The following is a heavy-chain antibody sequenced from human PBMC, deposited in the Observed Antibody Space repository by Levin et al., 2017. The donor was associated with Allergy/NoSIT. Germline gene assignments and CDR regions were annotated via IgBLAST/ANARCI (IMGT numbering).Heavy chain of an antibody. CDR1: GASISSSNW. J-gene: IGHJ4*02. V-gene: IGHV4-4*02. CDR3: ARNHLEDYYGSGTYFDY. D-gene: IGHD3-10*01. CDR2: VYHSGST. Sequence: SCAVSGASISSSNWWSWVRQPPGEGLEWIGEVYHSGSTNYNPSLKSRVTISVDKSKNQFSLRLTSVTAADTAVYYCARNHLEDYYGSGTYFDYWGQGTLVTVSS.